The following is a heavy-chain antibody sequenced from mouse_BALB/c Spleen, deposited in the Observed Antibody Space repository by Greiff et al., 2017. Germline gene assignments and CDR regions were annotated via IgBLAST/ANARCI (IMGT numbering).Heavy chain of an antibody. CDR3: ARGATLAY. J-gene: IGHJ3*01. CDR1: GFTFSSYA. CDR2: ISSGGST. Sequence: EVKLMESGGGLVKPGGSLKLSCAASGFTFSSYAMSWVRQTPEKRLEWVASISSGGSTYYPDSVKGRFTISRDNARNILYLQMSSLRSEDTAMYYCARGATLAYWGQGTLVTVSA. D-gene: IGHD1-2*01. V-gene: IGHV5-6-5*01.